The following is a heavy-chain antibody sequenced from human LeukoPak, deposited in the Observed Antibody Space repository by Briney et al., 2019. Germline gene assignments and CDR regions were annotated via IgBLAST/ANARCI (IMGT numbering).Heavy chain of an antibody. CDR1: GFSFSSYG. V-gene: IGHV3-48*04. D-gene: IGHD5/OR15-5a*01. CDR2: ISNTGGGM. J-gene: IGHJ1*01. Sequence: PGGALRLSCVASGFSFSSYGMHWVRQAPGKGLEWASGISNTGGGMTYADSVKGRFTISRDDAKNSIYLQMNSLRSEDTAVYHCAVSPRTPVSAWGQGTLVTASS. CDR3: AVSPRTPVSA.